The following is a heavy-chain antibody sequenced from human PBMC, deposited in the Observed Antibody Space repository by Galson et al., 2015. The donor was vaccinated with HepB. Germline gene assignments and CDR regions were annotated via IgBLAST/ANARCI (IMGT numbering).Heavy chain of an antibody. Sequence: SVKVSCKASGYTFTGYYMHWVRQAPGRGLEWMGRINPNSGGTNYAQKFQGRVTMTRDTSISTAYMELSRLRSDDTAVYYCALDYYGSGSYYKENDYWGQGTLVTVSS. J-gene: IGHJ4*02. D-gene: IGHD3-10*01. CDR1: GYTFTGYY. CDR3: ALDYYGSGSYYKENDY. CDR2: INPNSGGT. V-gene: IGHV1-2*06.